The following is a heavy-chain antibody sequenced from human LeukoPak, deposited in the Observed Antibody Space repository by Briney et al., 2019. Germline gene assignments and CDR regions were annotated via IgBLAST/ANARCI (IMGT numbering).Heavy chain of an antibody. Sequence: SETLSLTCTVSGGSISSSSYYWGWIRQPPGKGLEWIGSIYYSGSTYYNPSLKSRVTISVDTSKNQFSLKLSSVTAADTAVYYCARVGVSGSYYVDYWGQGTLVIVSS. CDR1: GGSISSSSYY. D-gene: IGHD1-26*01. V-gene: IGHV4-39*07. CDR2: IYYSGST. J-gene: IGHJ4*02. CDR3: ARVGVSGSYYVDY.